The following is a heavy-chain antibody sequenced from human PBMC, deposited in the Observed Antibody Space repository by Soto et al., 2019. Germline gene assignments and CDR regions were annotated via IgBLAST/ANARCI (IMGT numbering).Heavy chain of an antibody. J-gene: IGHJ6*02. Sequence: PPETLSLTCTVSGGSVSSGSYYWSWIRQPPGKGLEWIGYIYYSGSTNYNPSLKSRVTISVDTSKNQFSLKLSSVTAADTAVYYCARDIAVAGTDGMDVWGQGTTVTVSS. CDR3: ARDIAVAGTDGMDV. CDR2: IYYSGST. V-gene: IGHV4-61*01. D-gene: IGHD6-19*01. CDR1: GGSVSSGSYY.